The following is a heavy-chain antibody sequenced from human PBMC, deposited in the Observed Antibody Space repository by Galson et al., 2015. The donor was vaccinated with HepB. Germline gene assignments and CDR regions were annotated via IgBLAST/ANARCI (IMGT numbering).Heavy chain of an antibody. CDR3: ARSDILTRYYYYYGMDV. V-gene: IGHV1-2*04. D-gene: IGHD3-9*01. CDR2: INPNSGGA. CDR1: GYTFTGYY. J-gene: IGHJ6*02. Sequence: SVKVSCKASGYTFTGYYMHWVRQAPGQGLEWMGWINPNSGGANYAQKFQGWVTMTRDTSISTAYMELSRLRSDDTAVYYCARSDILTRYYYYYGMDVWGQGTTVTVSS.